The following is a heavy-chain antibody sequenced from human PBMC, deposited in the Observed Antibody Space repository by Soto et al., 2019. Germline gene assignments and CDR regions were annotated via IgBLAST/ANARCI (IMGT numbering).Heavy chain of an antibody. D-gene: IGHD3-22*01. CDR3: ANEKALYYDSSGYPP. V-gene: IGHV3-11*01. J-gene: IGHJ5*02. CDR1: GFTFSDYY. Sequence: GGSLRLSCAASGFTFSDYYMSWIRQAPGKGLEWVSYISSSGSTIYYADSVKGRFTISRDNAKNSLYLQMNSLRAEDTAVYYCANEKALYYDSSGYPPWGQGTLVTVSS. CDR2: ISSSGSTI.